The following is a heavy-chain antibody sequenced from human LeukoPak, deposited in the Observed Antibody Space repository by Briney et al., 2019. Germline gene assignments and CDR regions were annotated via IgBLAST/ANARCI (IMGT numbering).Heavy chain of an antibody. J-gene: IGHJ5*02. D-gene: IGHD2-2*01. CDR1: GFTFSSYG. CDR2: IRYDGSNK. CDR3: AREVVVIPAAKGANRRNNWFDP. V-gene: IGHV3-30*02. Sequence: GGSLRLSCAASGFTFSSYGMHWVRQAPGKGLEWVAFIRYDGSNKYYADSVKGRFTISRDNSKNTLYLQMNSLRAEDTAVYYCAREVVVIPAAKGANRRNNWFDPWSQGTLVTVSS.